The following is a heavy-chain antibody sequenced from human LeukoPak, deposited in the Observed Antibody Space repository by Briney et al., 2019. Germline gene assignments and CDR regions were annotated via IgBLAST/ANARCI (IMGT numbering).Heavy chain of an antibody. Sequence: GGSLRLSCLPSGFTLSTNAMSWVRQAPGKGLEWISGISGSGASTYYAGSVTGRFTISRDNSRNTLYLQMNSLRGDDTAVYYCAKDVGKWESLHFFDYWGQGTLVTVSS. CDR1: GFTLSTNA. CDR2: ISGSGAST. V-gene: IGHV3-23*01. J-gene: IGHJ4*02. D-gene: IGHD1-26*01. CDR3: AKDVGKWESLHFFDY.